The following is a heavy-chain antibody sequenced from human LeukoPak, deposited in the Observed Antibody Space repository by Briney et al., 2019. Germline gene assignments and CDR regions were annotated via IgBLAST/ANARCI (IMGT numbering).Heavy chain of an antibody. J-gene: IGHJ4*02. CDR2: IHHSGST. Sequence: SETLSLTCTVSGYSISGGYYWGWIRQPPGKGLEWIGSIHHSGSTYYNPSLKSRVTISVDTSKNLFSLNMSSVTAADTAVYYCARLIYCSGGNCNLGYFDYWGQGTLVTVSS. V-gene: IGHV4-38-2*02. CDR1: GYSISGGYY. D-gene: IGHD2-15*01. CDR3: ARLIYCSGGNCNLGYFDY.